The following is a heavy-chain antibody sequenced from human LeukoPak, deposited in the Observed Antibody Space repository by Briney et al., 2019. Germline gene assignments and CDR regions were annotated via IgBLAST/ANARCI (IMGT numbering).Heavy chain of an antibody. D-gene: IGHD6-19*01. J-gene: IGHJ5*02. V-gene: IGHV4-59*01. Sequence: SETLSLTCTVSGDSISSYYWSWIRQPPGKGLEWIGYIYYSGSTNYNPSLKSRVTISVDTSKNRFSLKLSSVTAADTAVYYCARDTRGYSSGWSNWFDPWGQGTLVTVSS. CDR1: GDSISSYY. CDR3: ARDTRGYSSGWSNWFDP. CDR2: IYYSGST.